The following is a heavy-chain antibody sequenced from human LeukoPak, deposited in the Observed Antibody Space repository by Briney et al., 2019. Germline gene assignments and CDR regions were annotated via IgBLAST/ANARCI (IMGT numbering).Heavy chain of an antibody. CDR3: ALRDGYNYYFDY. V-gene: IGHV4-38-2*01. J-gene: IGHJ4*02. CDR1: GYSISSGYY. CDR2: IYHSGST. D-gene: IGHD5-24*01. Sequence: PSETLSLTCAVSGYSISSGYYWGWIRQPPGKGPEWIGSIYHSGSTYYNPSLKSRVTISVDTSKNQFSLKLSSVTAADTAVYYCALRDGYNYYFDYWGQGTLVTVSS.